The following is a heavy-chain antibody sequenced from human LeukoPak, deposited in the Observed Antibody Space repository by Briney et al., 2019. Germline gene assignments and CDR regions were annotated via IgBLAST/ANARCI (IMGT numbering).Heavy chain of an antibody. CDR3: ARGLVARKSVLLHYY. CDR1: GYTFTSYD. D-gene: IGHD3-10*01. J-gene: IGHJ4*02. V-gene: IGHV1-8*01. Sequence: GASVTVSCTASGYTFTSYDINWVRQATGQGLEWMGWMNPNSGNTGYAQKFQGRVTMTRNTSISTAYMELSSLRSEDTAVYYCARGLVARKSVLLHYYWGQGTLVTVSS. CDR2: MNPNSGNT.